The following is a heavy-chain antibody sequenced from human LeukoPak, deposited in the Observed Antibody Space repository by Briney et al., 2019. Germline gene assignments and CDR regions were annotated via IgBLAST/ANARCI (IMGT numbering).Heavy chain of an antibody. Sequence: GGSLRLSCAASAGFTISSYWMNWVRQAPGKGLECVATIGLDGAQKDFVDSVKGRFTLSRDNAKNSLFLEMNRLRVEDTAVYYCARWRGLQSEFDCWGQGTLVTVSS. D-gene: IGHD5-24*01. V-gene: IGHV3-7*01. CDR2: IGLDGAQK. CDR3: ARWRGLQSEFDC. J-gene: IGHJ4*02. CDR1: AGFTISSYW.